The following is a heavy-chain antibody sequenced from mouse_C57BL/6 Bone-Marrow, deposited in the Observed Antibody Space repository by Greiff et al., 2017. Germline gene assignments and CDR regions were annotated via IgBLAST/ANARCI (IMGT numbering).Heavy chain of an antibody. D-gene: IGHD1-1*01. CDR2: INPSTGGT. CDR1: GYSFTGYY. V-gene: IGHV1-42*01. J-gene: IGHJ3*01. CDR3: ARSEAYYYGSGAY. Sequence: VQLKQSGPELVKPGASVKISCKASGYSFTGYYMNWVKQSPEKSLEWIGEINPSTGGTTYNQKFKAKATLTVDKSSSTAYMQLKSLTSEDSAVYYCARSEAYYYGSGAYWGQGTLVTVSA.